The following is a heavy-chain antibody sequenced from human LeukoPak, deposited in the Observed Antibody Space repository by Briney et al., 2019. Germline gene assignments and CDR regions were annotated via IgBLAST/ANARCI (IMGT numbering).Heavy chain of an antibody. V-gene: IGHV4-38-2*02. J-gene: IGHJ4*02. CDR3: ARAGFSNYLGY. CDR2: IYHSGRT. CDR1: GYSISSGYY. Sequence: SETLSLTCTVSGYSISSGYYWGWIRQPPGKGLEWIGSIYHSGRTYYNPSLKSRVTISVDTSKNQFSLKLSSVTAADTAVYYCARAGFSNYLGYWGQGTLVTVSS. D-gene: IGHD3-10*01.